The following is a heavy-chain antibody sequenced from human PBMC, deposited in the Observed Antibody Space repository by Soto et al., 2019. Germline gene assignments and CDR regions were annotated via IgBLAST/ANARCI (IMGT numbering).Heavy chain of an antibody. CDR2: IYYSGST. V-gene: IGHV4-39*01. CDR3: ATIWGQD. D-gene: IGHD2-21*01. J-gene: IGHJ4*02. Sequence: QLQLQESGPGLVKPSETLSLTCTVSGGSISSSSYYWGWIRQPPGKGLAWIGRIYYSGSTYYNPSLKSRVTISVDTSKNQFSLKLSSVPAADTAVYYCATIWGQDWGQGTLVTVSS. CDR1: GGSISSSSYY.